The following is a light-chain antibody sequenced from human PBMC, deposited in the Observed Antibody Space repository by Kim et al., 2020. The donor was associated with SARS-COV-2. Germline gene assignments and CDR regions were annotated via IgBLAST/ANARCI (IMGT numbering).Light chain of an antibody. J-gene: IGLJ3*02. CDR3: NSRDSSGNRWV. V-gene: IGLV3-19*01. CDR2: GKN. CDR1: SLRSYY. Sequence: ELTQDPAVSVALGQTVRITCQGDSLRSYYASWYQQKPGQAPVLVIYGKNNRPSGIPDRFSGSSSGNTASLTITGAQAEDEADYYCNSRDSSGNRWVFGGGTKLTVL.